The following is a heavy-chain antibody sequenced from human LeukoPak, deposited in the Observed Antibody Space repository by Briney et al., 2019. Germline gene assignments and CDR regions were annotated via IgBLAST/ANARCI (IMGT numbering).Heavy chain of an antibody. V-gene: IGHV3-23*01. CDR3: AKLPTIYGVADSFDM. Sequence: GGSLRLSCEVSGFTFRSYEMSWVRQAPGKGLEWVSIISDSGAKTDYADSVKGRFTISRDNSKNTLFLQLNRLRAEDTATYYCAKLPTIYGVADSFDMWGQGTAVIVSS. J-gene: IGHJ3*02. D-gene: IGHD3-3*01. CDR1: GFTFRSYE. CDR2: ISDSGAKT.